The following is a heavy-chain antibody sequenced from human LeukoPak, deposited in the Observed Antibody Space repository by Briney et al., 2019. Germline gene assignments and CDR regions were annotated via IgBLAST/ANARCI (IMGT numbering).Heavy chain of an antibody. Sequence: ASVKVSCKASGYTFTSYAMNWVRQAPGQGLEWMGCINTNTGNPTYAQGFTGRFVFSLDTSVSTAYLQISSLKAEDTAVYYCARTSEDRIAVSSTYYYGMDVWGQGTTVTVSS. CDR3: ARTSEDRIAVSSTYYYGMDV. CDR1: GYTFTSYA. CDR2: INTNTGNP. V-gene: IGHV7-4-1*02. J-gene: IGHJ6*02. D-gene: IGHD6-19*01.